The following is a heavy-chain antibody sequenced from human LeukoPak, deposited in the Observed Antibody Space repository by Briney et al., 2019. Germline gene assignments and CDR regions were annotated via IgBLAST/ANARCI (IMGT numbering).Heavy chain of an antibody. CDR3: ARDISWSGGTFYSFGMDV. Sequence: GGSLRLSCASSGFIFKTFSMNWVRQAPGKGLEWISYISGSGKTVYYADSVKGRFTISRDNAKNSLFLQMNSLRVEDTAVYYCARDISWSGGTFYSFGMDVWGQGTTVTVSS. D-gene: IGHD3-10*01. J-gene: IGHJ6*02. CDR2: ISGSGKTV. V-gene: IGHV3-48*04. CDR1: GFIFKTFS.